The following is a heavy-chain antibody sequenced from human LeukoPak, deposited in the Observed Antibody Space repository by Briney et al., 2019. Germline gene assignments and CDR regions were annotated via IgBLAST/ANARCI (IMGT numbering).Heavy chain of an antibody. CDR3: AHSDMDRTNFAFHP. CDR2: IYGNDET. Sequence: SGPTLVNPTQTLTLTCNVSGFSLNSRGVGVGWIRQPPGMALEWLALIYGNDETRFSPSVKSRLSITKDTSTNQVVLTMTNVDPVDTATYYCAHSDMDRTNFAFHPWGQGTLVTVSS. V-gene: IGHV2-5*01. CDR1: GFSLNSRGVG. J-gene: IGHJ5*02. D-gene: IGHD1/OR15-1a*01.